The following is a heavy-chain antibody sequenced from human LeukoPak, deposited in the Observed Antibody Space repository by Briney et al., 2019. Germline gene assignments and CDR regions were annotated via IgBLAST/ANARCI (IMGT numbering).Heavy chain of an antibody. CDR3: TRLSCGYAHDAHDI. V-gene: IGHV3-73*01. D-gene: IGHD2-21*01. Sequence: PGGSLRLSCVASGFSFSDSAIHWVRQASGKGLDWVGRIRGKADTYATIYAASVRGRFTISRDDSKNTAYLQMNSLKTEDTAVYFCTRLSCGYAHDAHDIWGQGTTVAVSS. CDR1: GFSFSDSA. CDR2: IRGKADTYAT. J-gene: IGHJ3*02.